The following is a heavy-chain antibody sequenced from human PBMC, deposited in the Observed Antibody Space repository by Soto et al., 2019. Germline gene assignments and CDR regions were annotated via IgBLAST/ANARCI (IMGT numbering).Heavy chain of an antibody. J-gene: IGHJ3*02. V-gene: IGHV3-23*01. CDR3: AKPLRYRRYKIRDALDI. D-gene: IGHD5-12*01. Sequence: PGGSLRLPCAAPGFHFSNYAMSWVPQAPGKGLEWVSAISGSGGSTYYADSVKGRFTISRDNSKNTLYLQMNSLRAEDTAVYYCAKPLRYRRYKIRDALDIWGQGTMVTVSS. CDR2: ISGSGGST. CDR1: GFHFSNYA.